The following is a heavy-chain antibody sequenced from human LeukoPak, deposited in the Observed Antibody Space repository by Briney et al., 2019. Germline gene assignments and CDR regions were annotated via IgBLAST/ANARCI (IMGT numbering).Heavy chain of an antibody. CDR3: ARAKFDYYDSSGPYYMDV. CDR2: IRSKANSYAT. V-gene: IGHV3-73*01. Sequence: GGSLRLSCAASGFTFSGSAMHWVRQASGKGLEWVGRIRSKANSYATAYAASVKGRFTISRDDSKNMAYLQMNSLKTEDTAVYYCARAKFDYYDSSGPYYMDVWGKGTTVTISS. D-gene: IGHD3-22*01. J-gene: IGHJ6*03. CDR1: GFTFSGSA.